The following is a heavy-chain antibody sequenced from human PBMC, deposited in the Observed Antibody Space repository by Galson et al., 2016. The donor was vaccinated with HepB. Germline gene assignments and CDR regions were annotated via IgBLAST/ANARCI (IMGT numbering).Heavy chain of an antibody. CDR3: ARSVITPKAMAEVWYYFDY. V-gene: IGHV3-33*01. CDR2: LWEDGSNE. D-gene: IGHD5-18*01. Sequence: SLRLSCAASGFTFSTYVMHWVRQAPGKGLEWVAVLWEDGSNEYYADSVKGRFTISRANSRNTLYLQMNSLRAEDTAVYYCARSVITPKAMAEVWYYFDYWGQGTLVIVSS. J-gene: IGHJ4*02. CDR1: GFTFSTYV.